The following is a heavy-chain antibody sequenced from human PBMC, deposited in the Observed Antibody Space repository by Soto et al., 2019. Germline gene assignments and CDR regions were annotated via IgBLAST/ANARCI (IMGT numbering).Heavy chain of an antibody. CDR2: INPSGGST. J-gene: IGHJ5*02. Sequence: ASVKVSCKASGYTFTSYYMHWVRQAPGQGLEWMGIINPSGGSTSYAQKFQGRVTMTRDTSTSIVYMELSSLRSEGTAVYYCARGGIAVVVATRGHNWFDPWGQGTLVPVSS. D-gene: IGHD2-15*01. CDR1: GYTFTSYY. CDR3: ARGGIAVVVATRGHNWFDP. V-gene: IGHV1-46*03.